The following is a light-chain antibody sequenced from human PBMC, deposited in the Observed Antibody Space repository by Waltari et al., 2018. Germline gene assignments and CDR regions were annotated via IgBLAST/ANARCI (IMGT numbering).Light chain of an antibody. CDR1: SSNIGNNY. Sequence: QSVLTQPPSVSAAPGQRVTISCSGSSSNIGNNYVSWYQQLPGKAPKPLIYENYRRHAGSSGRFSASKSGTSTALGITGLQPGDEADYYCGSWDTSLSTYVFGSATKVTVL. J-gene: IGLJ1*01. CDR2: ENY. V-gene: IGLV1-51*02. CDR3: GSWDTSLSTYV.